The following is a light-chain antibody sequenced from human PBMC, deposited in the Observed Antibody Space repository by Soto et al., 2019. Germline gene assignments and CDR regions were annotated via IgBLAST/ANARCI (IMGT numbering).Light chain of an antibody. J-gene: IGKJ2*01. CDR2: DAS. CDR1: QSISSW. CDR3: QQYNSYFRYT. V-gene: IGKV1-5*01. Sequence: DIQMTQSPSTLSASVGDRVTITCRASQSISSWLAWYQQKPGKAPKLLIYDASSLESGVPSRFSGSGSGTEFTLTISSLQPDDFATYYYQQYNSYFRYTFGQGTKLEIK.